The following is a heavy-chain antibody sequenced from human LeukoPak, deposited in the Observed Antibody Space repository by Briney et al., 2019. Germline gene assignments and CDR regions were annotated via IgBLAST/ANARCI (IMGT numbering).Heavy chain of an antibody. CDR3: ARCRIAAAGPYYYYYYYMDV. D-gene: IGHD6-13*01. V-gene: IGHV3-21*01. J-gene: IGHJ6*03. CDR2: ISSSSSYI. Sequence: GGSLRLSCAASGFTFSSYSMNWVRQAPGKGLEWVSSISSSSSYIYYADSVKGRFTISRDNAKNSLYLQMNSLRAEDTAVYYCARCRIAAAGPYYYYYYYMDVWGKGTTVTVSS. CDR1: GFTFSSYS.